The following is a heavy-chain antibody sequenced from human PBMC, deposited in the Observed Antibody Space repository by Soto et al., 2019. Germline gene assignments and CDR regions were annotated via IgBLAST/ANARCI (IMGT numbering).Heavy chain of an antibody. D-gene: IGHD4-17*01. V-gene: IGHV1-18*01. J-gene: IGHJ5*02. CDR2: ISAYNGNT. CDR1: GYTFTSYG. Sequence: ASVRVSCKASGYTFTSYGISWVRQAPGQGLEWMGWISAYNGNTNYAQKLQGRVTMTTDTSTSTAYMELRSLRSDDTAVYYCARGGGDYVLGGNWFDPWGQGTLVTVSS. CDR3: ARGGGDYVLGGNWFDP.